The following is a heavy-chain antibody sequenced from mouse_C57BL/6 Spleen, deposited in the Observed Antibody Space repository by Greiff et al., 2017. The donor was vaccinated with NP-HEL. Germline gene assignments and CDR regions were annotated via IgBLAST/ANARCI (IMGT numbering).Heavy chain of an antibody. J-gene: IGHJ3*01. CDR3: ARYYDYEGWFAY. V-gene: IGHV7-3*01. CDR2: IRNKSNGYTT. CDR1: GFTFTDYY. D-gene: IGHD2-4*01. Sequence: EVKLVESGGGLVQPGGSLSLSCAASGFTFTDYYMSWVRQPPGKALEWLGFIRNKSNGYTTAYSASVKGRFTISRDNSKIILYLQRNALRAEDSATYYCARYYDYEGWFAYWGQGTLVTVSA.